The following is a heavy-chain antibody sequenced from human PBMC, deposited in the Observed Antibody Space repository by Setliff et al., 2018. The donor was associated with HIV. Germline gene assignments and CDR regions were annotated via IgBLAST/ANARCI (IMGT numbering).Heavy chain of an antibody. CDR2: IHPIDSDI. CDR3: ARVGDTSGYYFYIFDL. Sequence: GGSLKISCQGSGYSFTSYWIGWVRQMPEKGLEWMGIIHPIDSDIRYNPSFQGQVTISADKSISTAYLQWSSLKTSDTAMYYCARVGDTSGYYFYIFDLWGQGTMVTVSS. J-gene: IGHJ3*01. CDR1: GYSFTSYW. D-gene: IGHD3-22*01. V-gene: IGHV5-51*01.